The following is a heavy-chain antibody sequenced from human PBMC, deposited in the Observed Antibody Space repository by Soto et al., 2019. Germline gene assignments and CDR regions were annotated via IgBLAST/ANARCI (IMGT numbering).Heavy chain of an antibody. CDR2: FYPGDSDT. D-gene: IGHD4-17*01. V-gene: IGHV5-51*01. Sequence: PGESLKIACKGSGYDFPSYWIGWVRQLPGKGLEWMGIFYPGDSDTRYSPSFQGQVTISADRSISTAYLQWSSLKPSDTAMYYCARQGNGAEGFDYWGPGPLATVPS. CDR3: ARQGNGAEGFDY. J-gene: IGHJ4*02. CDR1: GYDFPSYW.